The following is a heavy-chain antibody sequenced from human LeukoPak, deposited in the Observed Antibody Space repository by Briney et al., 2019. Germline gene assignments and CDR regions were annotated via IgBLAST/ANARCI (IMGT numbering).Heavy chain of an antibody. Sequence: GGSLRLSCVASGFIFSNHWMHWVRQAPGKGLVWVSRINSDGSETNYADSVKGRFTISRDNAKNALYLQINRLRAEDTAVYYCARSGYFTCHYDSSGYHWFDPWGQGTLVTVSS. J-gene: IGHJ5*02. CDR2: INSDGSET. V-gene: IGHV3-74*01. D-gene: IGHD3-22*01. CDR1: GFIFSNHW. CDR3: ARSGYFTCHYDSSGYHWFDP.